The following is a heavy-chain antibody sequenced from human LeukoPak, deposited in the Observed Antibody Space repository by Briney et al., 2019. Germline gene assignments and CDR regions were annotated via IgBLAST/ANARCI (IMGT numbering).Heavy chain of an antibody. J-gene: IGHJ4*02. Sequence: GGSLRLSCAASGFTFSSYAMSWVRQAPGKGLEWVSAISGRGGSTYYADSVKGRFAISRDNSKNTLYLQMNSLRAEDTAVYYCAKDVANIVATSNFDYWGQGTLVTVSS. V-gene: IGHV3-23*01. CDR3: AKDVANIVATSNFDY. CDR1: GFTFSSYA. D-gene: IGHD5-12*01. CDR2: ISGRGGST.